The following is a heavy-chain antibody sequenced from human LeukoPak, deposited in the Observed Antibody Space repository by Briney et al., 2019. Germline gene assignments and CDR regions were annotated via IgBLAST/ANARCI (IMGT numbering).Heavy chain of an antibody. CDR2: MNPNSGNT. V-gene: IGHV1-8*03. CDR1: GYTFTSYD. J-gene: IGHJ4*02. Sequence: ASVKVSCKASGYTFTSYDINWVRQATGQGLEWMGWMNPNSGNTGYAQKFQGRVTITRNTSISTAYMELSSLRSEDTAVYYCAGGLYSSGWYDFDYWGQGTLVTVSS. D-gene: IGHD6-19*01. CDR3: AGGLYSSGWYDFDY.